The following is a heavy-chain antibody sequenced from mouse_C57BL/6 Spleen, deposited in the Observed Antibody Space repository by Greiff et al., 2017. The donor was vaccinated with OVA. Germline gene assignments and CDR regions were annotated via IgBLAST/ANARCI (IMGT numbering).Heavy chain of an antibody. Sequence: EVNVVESGGGLVKPGGSLKLSCAASGFTFSSYAMSWVRQTPEKRLEWVATISDGGSYTYYPDNVKGRFTISRDNAKNNLYLQMSHLKSEDTAMYYCARETTVVASFDYWGQGTTLTVSS. D-gene: IGHD1-1*01. CDR1: GFTFSSYA. CDR2: ISDGGSYT. CDR3: ARETTVVASFDY. J-gene: IGHJ2*01. V-gene: IGHV5-4*01.